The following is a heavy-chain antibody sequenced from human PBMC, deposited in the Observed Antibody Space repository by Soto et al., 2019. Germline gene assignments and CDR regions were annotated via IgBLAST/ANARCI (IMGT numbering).Heavy chain of an antibody. CDR3: ARAGYDSSGYYFYAMDF. V-gene: IGHV3-13*05. Sequence: EEQLVESGGGLVQPGGSLRLSCVASGFILSGYDMHWVRQATGEGLEWVSAIGTAGDPYYSGSVTGRFTISRGNAENSVYLQMNSLRAGDTAVYYCARAGYDSSGYYFYAMDFWGPGTTVTVSS. J-gene: IGHJ6*02. D-gene: IGHD3-22*01. CDR1: GFILSGYD. CDR2: IGTAGDP.